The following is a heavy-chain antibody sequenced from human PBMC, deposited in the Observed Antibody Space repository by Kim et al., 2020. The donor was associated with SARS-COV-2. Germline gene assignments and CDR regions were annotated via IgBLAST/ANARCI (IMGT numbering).Heavy chain of an antibody. CDR1: GFTFDDYA. J-gene: IGHJ4*02. D-gene: IGHD6-19*01. CDR2: ISWNSGSI. CDR3: AKDIGYSSGNFDY. V-gene: IGHV3-9*01. Sequence: GGSLRLSCAASGFTFDDYAMHWVRQAPGKGLEWVSGISWNSGSIGYADSVKGRFTISRDNAKNSLYLQMNSLRAEDTALYYCAKDIGYSSGNFDYWGQGT.